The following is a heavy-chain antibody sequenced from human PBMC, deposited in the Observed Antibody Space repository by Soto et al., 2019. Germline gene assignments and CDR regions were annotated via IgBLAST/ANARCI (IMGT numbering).Heavy chain of an antibody. CDR2: SDPSESYT. J-gene: IGHJ6*04. CDR3: ARHRSYKSMVTLFDGVEV. CDR1: GYSFTSYW. V-gene: IGHV5-10-1*01. D-gene: IGHD5-18*01. Sequence: GESLKISCKGSGYSFTSYWISWVRQIPGKGLEWMGRSDPSESYTNYSPSFQGHVTISADKTIITAYLQWSSLKASDTAMYYCARHRSYKSMVTLFDGVEVCGKGTTGTLSS.